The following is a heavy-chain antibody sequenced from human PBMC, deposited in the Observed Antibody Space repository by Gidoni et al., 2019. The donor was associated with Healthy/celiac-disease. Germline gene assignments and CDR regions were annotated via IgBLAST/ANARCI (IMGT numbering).Heavy chain of an antibody. D-gene: IGHD4-17*01. Sequence: QVQLVESGGGVVQPGRSLRISCAASGFNFSSYGMHWVRQAPGKGLEWVAVIWYDGSNKYYADSVKGRFTISRDNSKNTLYLQMNSLRAEDTAVYYCARDYNRGYGDYGVDYWGQGTLVTVSS. J-gene: IGHJ4*02. CDR2: IWYDGSNK. CDR3: ARDYNRGYGDYGVDY. CDR1: GFNFSSYG. V-gene: IGHV3-33*01.